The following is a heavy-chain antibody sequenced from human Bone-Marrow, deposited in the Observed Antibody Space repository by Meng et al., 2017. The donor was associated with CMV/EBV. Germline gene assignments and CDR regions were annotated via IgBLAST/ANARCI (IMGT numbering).Heavy chain of an antibody. V-gene: IGHV1-69*05. Sequence: SVKVSCKASGGTFSSYAISWVRQAPGQGLEWMGGIIPIFGTANYAQKFQGRVTITTDESTSTAYMELSSLRSEDTAVYYCASSITMVRGVMRGMDVWGQGTTVTVS. J-gene: IGHJ6*02. CDR1: GGTFSSYA. CDR2: IIPIFGTA. CDR3: ASSITMVRGVMRGMDV. D-gene: IGHD3-10*01.